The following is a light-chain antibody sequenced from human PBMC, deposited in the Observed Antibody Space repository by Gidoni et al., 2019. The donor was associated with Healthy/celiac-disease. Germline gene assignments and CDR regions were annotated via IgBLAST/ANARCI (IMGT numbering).Light chain of an antibody. Sequence: DIEMTQSPLSVRVTPGEPASISCRSSQSLLHSNGYNYLDWYLQKPGQSPQLLIYLGSNRASGVPDRFSGSGSGTDFTLKISRVEAEDVGVYYCMQALQTPLTFGGGTKVEIK. CDR2: LGS. J-gene: IGKJ4*01. CDR3: MQALQTPLT. CDR1: QSLLHSNGYNY. V-gene: IGKV2-28*01.